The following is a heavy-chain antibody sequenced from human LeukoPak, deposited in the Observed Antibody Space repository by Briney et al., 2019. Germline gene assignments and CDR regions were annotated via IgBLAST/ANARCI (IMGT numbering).Heavy chain of an antibody. V-gene: IGHV3-23*01. CDR3: AKEAALGIAYFDH. D-gene: IGHD7-27*01. CDR1: GFTFSNYA. CDR2: ISGSTGST. Sequence: GGSLRLSCAASGFTFSNYAMSWVRQAPGKGVEWVSLISGSTGSTYYADSMKGRFTVSTDNSKNTLYLQMNSLRAEDTDVYYCAKEAALGIAYFDHWGQGTLVTVSS. J-gene: IGHJ4*02.